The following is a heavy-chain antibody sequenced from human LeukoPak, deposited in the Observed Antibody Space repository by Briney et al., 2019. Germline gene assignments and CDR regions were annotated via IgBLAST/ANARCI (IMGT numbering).Heavy chain of an antibody. D-gene: IGHD3-10*01. J-gene: IGHJ4*02. Sequence: SETLSLTCAVYGGSFSAYYWSWIRQPPGKGLEWIGEINHSGSTNYNPSLKSRVTISVDTSKNQFSLKLSSVTAADTAVYYCARERGRFGVDYWGQGTLVTVSS. CDR1: GGSFSAYY. V-gene: IGHV4-34*01. CDR2: INHSGST. CDR3: ARERGRFGVDY.